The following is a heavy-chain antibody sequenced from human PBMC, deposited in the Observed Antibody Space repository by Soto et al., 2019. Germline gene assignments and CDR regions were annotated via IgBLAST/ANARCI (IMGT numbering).Heavy chain of an antibody. CDR3: AKEALRFLEWSYDAFDI. J-gene: IGHJ3*02. CDR1: GFTFSSYG. Sequence: QVQLVESGGGVVQPGRSLRLSCAASGFTFSSYGMHWVRQAPGKGLEWVAVIWYDGSNKYYADSVKGRFTISRDNSKNTVYLQMNSLRAEDKAVYYCAKEALRFLEWSYDAFDIWGQGTMVTVSS. V-gene: IGHV3-33*06. D-gene: IGHD3-3*01. CDR2: IWYDGSNK.